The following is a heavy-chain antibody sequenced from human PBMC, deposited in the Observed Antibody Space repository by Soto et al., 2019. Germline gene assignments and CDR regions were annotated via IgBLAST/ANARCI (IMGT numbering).Heavy chain of an antibody. V-gene: IGHV3-21*01. CDR1: GFTFSSYA. CDR2: ISSSSSYI. CDR3: ARFASTLKTSDI. J-gene: IGHJ3*02. Sequence: GSLRLSCAASGFTFSSYAMSWVRQAPGKGLEWVSSISSSSSYIYYADSVKGRLTISRDNAKNSLYLQMNSLRAEDTAVYYCARFASTLKTSDIWGQGTMVTVSS. D-gene: IGHD6-6*01.